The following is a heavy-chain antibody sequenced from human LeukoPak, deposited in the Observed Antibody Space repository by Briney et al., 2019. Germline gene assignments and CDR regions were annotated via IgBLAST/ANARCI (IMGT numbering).Heavy chain of an antibody. CDR1: GFTFSDYY. V-gene: IGHV3-11*04. CDR3: ARDGDCSSTSCTFVDY. Sequence: GGSLRLSRAASGFTFSDYYMSWIRQAPGKGLEWVSYISSSGSTIYYADSVKGRFTISRDNAKNSLYLQMNSLRAEDTAVYYCARDGDCSSTSCTFVDYWGQGTLVTVSS. D-gene: IGHD2-2*03. J-gene: IGHJ4*02. CDR2: ISSSGSTI.